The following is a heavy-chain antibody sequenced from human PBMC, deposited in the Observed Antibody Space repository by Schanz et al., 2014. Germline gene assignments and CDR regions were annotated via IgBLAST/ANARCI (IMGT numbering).Heavy chain of an antibody. Sequence: QVQLVQSGAEVKKPGSSVKVSCKASGGTFSNYNIYWVRQAPGQGLEWLGRIIPVLDRRHAAEKFQGRVTMTRDTSTNTVYMELSSLRSEDTAVYYCAREKSGSYYPDDYWGQGTLVTVSS. V-gene: IGHV1-69*08. CDR1: GGTFSNYN. J-gene: IGHJ4*02. CDR3: AREKSGSYYPDDY. D-gene: IGHD1-26*01. CDR2: IIPVLDRR.